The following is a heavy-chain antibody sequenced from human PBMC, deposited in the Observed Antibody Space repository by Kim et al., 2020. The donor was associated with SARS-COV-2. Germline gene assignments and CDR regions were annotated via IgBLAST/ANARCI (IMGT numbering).Heavy chain of an antibody. J-gene: IGHJ4*02. V-gene: IGHV3-23*01. D-gene: IGHD2-2*01. Sequence: DSVKGRFTIARDKSKNTLYLQMKSRRAEDTAVYYCAKGVVPAAIWYYFDYWGQGTLVTVSS. CDR3: AKGVVPAAIWYYFDY.